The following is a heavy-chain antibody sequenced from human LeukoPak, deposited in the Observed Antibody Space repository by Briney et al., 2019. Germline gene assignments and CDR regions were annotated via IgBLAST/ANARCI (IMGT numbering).Heavy chain of an antibody. V-gene: IGHV4-34*01. CDR1: GGSFSGYY. CDR2: INHSGST. Sequence: SETLSLTCAVYGGSFSGYYWSWIRQPPGKGLEWIGEINHSGSTNYNPSLKSRVTISVDTSKNQFSLKLSSATAADTAVYYCARGLQDLGYCSGGSCYEDYFDYWGQGTLVTVSS. CDR3: ARGLQDLGYCSGGSCYEDYFDY. J-gene: IGHJ4*02. D-gene: IGHD2-15*01.